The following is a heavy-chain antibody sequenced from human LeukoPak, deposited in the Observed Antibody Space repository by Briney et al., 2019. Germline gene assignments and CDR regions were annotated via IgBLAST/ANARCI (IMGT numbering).Heavy chain of an antibody. Sequence: SETLSLTYSVSGYSISSGYYWGWIRPPPGKGLEWIGSIYQSGSTYYNASLKSRVTISVDTSKNQFSLKLSSVTAADTAVYYCARLAWGRLDYWGQGTLVTVSS. CDR2: IYQSGST. CDR3: ARLAWGRLDY. J-gene: IGHJ4*02. CDR1: GYSISSGYY. V-gene: IGHV4-38-2*02. D-gene: IGHD7-27*01.